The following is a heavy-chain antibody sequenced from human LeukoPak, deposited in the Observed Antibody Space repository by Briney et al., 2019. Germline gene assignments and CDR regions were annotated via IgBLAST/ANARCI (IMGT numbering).Heavy chain of an antibody. CDR1: GGSISSGSYY. CDR3: ARANPRPVGTFDY. J-gene: IGHJ4*02. D-gene: IGHD1-14*01. CDR2: IYTSGST. Sequence: SSETLSLTCTVSGGSISSGSYYWSWIRQPAGKGLEWIGRIYTSGSTNYNPSLKSRVTISVDTSKNQFSLKLSSVTAADTAVYYCARANPRPVGTFDYWGQGTLVTVSS. V-gene: IGHV4-61*02.